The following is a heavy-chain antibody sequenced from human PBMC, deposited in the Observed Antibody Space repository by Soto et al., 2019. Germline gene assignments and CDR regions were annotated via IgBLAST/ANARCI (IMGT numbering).Heavy chain of an antibody. V-gene: IGHV1-18*01. CDR3: AREYGMDV. Sequence: QVQLVQSGPEVKKPGASVNVSCKASGYSFHTYAIIWVRQTPGQGLEWVGWISGYNGNTNYAHKFQRRLTLTTDTSTMTACMELRSLRGADTSVYYCAREYGMDVWGQGTTVTVSS. CDR1: GYSFHTYA. CDR2: ISGYNGNT. J-gene: IGHJ6*02.